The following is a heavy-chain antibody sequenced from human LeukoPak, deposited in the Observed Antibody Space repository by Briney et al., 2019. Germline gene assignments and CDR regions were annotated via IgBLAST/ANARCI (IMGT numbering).Heavy chain of an antibody. CDR2: ISSSSSYI. V-gene: IGHV3-21*01. CDR3: ARLRMATIAFDR. Sequence: GGSLRLSCEASGFTFRSHWMNWVRQAPGKGLEWVSSISSSSSYIYYADSVKGRFTISRDNAKNSLYLQMNSLRAEDTAVYYCARLRMATIAFDRWGQGTLVTVSS. J-gene: IGHJ4*02. CDR1: GFTFRSHW. D-gene: IGHD5-12*01.